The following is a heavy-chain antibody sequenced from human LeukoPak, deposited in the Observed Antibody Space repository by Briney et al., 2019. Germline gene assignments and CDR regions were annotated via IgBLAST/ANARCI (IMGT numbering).Heavy chain of an antibody. CDR2: INPKSGGK. Sequence: ASVMVSCKASGYTFTDYYIHWVRQATGQGLEWLGWINPKSGGKYYAQKFQGRVTMTRDTSISTADMELSGLRSDDTAVYYCARRDISDAFDFWGLGTMLTVSS. D-gene: IGHD3-3*02. CDR3: ARRDISDAFDF. V-gene: IGHV1-2*02. CDR1: GYTFTDYY. J-gene: IGHJ3*01.